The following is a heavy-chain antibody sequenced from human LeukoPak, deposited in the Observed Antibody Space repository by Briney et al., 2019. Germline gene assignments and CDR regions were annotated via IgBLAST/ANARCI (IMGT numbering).Heavy chain of an antibody. J-gene: IGHJ6*02. D-gene: IGHD2-8*02. Sequence: SETLSLTCTVSGASMNSYYWNWIRQPPGKGLEWIGYIYYSGSSNYNPSLKSRVTTSVDTSKKQFSLKLSSVTAADTAVYYCARLRITGGHYYQHGLDVWGQGTTVTVSS. V-gene: IGHV4-59*08. CDR3: ARLRITGGHYYQHGLDV. CDR1: GASMNSYY. CDR2: IYYSGSS.